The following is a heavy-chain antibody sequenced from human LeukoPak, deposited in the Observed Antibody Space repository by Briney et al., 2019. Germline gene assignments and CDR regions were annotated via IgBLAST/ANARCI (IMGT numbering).Heavy chain of an antibody. D-gene: IGHD2-15*01. J-gene: IGHJ4*02. V-gene: IGHV5-51*01. CDR3: ARGGGGGHQNDFDH. CDR1: GYRFSTHL. CDR2: IYTDDSDS. Sequence: GESLNISRQGLGYRFSTHLLAWVRQMPGKGLEWMGVIYTDDSDSRYSPSIQGQVTFTADKSINTAYLQWTSLKASDTAIYYCARGGGGGHQNDFDHWGQGTLVIVSS.